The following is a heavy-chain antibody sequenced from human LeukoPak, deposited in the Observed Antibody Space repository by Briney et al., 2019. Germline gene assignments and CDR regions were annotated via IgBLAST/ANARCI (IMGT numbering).Heavy chain of an antibody. CDR3: ARDYERYCSGGSCYYFDY. CDR1: GFTFSSYA. CDR2: ISYDGSNK. D-gene: IGHD2-15*01. Sequence: GGSLRLSCAASGFTFSSYAMHWVRQAPGKGLEWVAVISYDGSNKYYADSVKGRFTISRDNSKNTLYLQMNSLRAEDTAVYYCARDYERYCSGGSCYYFDYWGQGTLVTVSS. V-gene: IGHV3-30-3*01. J-gene: IGHJ4*02.